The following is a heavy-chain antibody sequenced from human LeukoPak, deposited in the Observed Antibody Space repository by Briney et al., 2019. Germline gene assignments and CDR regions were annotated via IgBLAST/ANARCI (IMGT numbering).Heavy chain of an antibody. CDR2: INPNSGGT. CDR1: GYTFTGYY. V-gene: IGHV1-2*02. J-gene: IGHJ4*02. CDR3: ARGGSIVGATGTDFDY. D-gene: IGHD1-26*01. Sequence: ASVKVSFKASGYTFTGYYMHWVRQAPGQGLEWMGWINPNSGGTNYAQKFQGRVTMTRDTSISTAYMELSRLRSDDTAVFYCARGGSIVGATGTDFDYWGQGTLVTVSS.